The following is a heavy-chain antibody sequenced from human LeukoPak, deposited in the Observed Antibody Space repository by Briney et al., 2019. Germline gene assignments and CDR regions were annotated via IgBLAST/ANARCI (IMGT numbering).Heavy chain of an antibody. D-gene: IGHD3-22*01. CDR2: ISGSGGST. CDR1: GFTFSTYA. J-gene: IGHJ4*02. CDR3: AKNGYDSSGYLYFDY. V-gene: IGHV3-23*01. Sequence: GGSLRLSCAASGFTFSTYAMSWVRQAPGKGLEWVSAISGSGGSTYYADSVKGRFTISRDNSETTLYLQMDSLRAEDTAVYYCAKNGYDSSGYLYFDYWGQGTLVTVSS.